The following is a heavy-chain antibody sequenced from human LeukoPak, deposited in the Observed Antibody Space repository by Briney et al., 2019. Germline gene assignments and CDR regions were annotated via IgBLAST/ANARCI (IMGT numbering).Heavy chain of an antibody. CDR2: VIPILGTA. CDR1: GGTFSSYA. V-gene: IGHV1-69*13. J-gene: IGHJ3*02. CDR3: ARDSKEYYDILTDPFDI. D-gene: IGHD3-9*01. Sequence: ASVKVSCKASGGTFSSYAISWVRQAPGQGLEWMGGVIPILGTANYAQKFQGRVTITADESTSTAYMELRSLRSDDTAVYYCARDSKEYYDILTDPFDIWGQGTMVTVSS.